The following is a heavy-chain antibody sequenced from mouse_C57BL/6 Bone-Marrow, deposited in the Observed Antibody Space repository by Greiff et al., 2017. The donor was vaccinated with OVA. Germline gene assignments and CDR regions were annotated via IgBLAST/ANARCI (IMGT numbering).Heavy chain of an antibody. V-gene: IGHV5-9*01. CDR1: GFTFSSYT. Sequence: EVQGVESGGGLVKPGGSLKLSCAASGFTFSSYTMSWVRQTPEKRLEWVATISGGGGNTYYPDSVKGRFTISTDNAKNTLYLQLSSLTSEDTALYYCGGHDGSRWYFDVWGTGTTVTVSS. CDR2: ISGGGGNT. CDR3: GGHDGSRWYFDV. D-gene: IGHD1-1*01. J-gene: IGHJ1*03.